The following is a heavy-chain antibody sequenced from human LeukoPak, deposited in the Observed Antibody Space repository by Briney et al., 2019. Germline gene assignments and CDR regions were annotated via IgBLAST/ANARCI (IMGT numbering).Heavy chain of an antibody. D-gene: IGHD1-14*01. CDR2: INQGGSDE. Sequence: PGGSLRLSCAASGFTLSGHWMSWVRQAPGKGLEWVANINQGGSDEYYVDSVKGRFTISRDNANNLLYLQMNSLRGEDTAVYYCTRDRSRAEDDWGQGTLVTVSS. V-gene: IGHV3-7*01. CDR1: GFTLSGHW. CDR3: TRDRSRAEDD. J-gene: IGHJ4*02.